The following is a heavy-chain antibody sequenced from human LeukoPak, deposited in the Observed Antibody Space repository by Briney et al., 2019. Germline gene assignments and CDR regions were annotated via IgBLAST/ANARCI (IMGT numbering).Heavy chain of an antibody. Sequence: PSETLSLTCTVSGASISNYYCSCIRQPPGKGLDWLGYSYYTGSTNYNPSLTSRVNISVDTAKNQLSLKLSSVTAADTAVYYCAREAITNRTVVWGQGTLVTVSS. CDR1: GASISNYY. CDR2: SYYTGST. D-gene: IGHD4-23*01. V-gene: IGHV4-59*01. CDR3: AREAITNRTVV. J-gene: IGHJ4*02.